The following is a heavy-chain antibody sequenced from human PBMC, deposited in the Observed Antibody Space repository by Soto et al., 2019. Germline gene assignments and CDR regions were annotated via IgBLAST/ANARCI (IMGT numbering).Heavy chain of an antibody. CDR3: ARDWPDCSSTSCYIRYYYYGMDV. CDR2: ISAYNGNT. D-gene: IGHD2-2*02. V-gene: IGHV1-18*01. CDR1: GYTFTSYG. Sequence: ASVKVSCKASGYTFTSYGISWVRQAPGQGLEWMGWISAYNGNTNYAQKLQGRVTMTTDTSTSTAYMELRSLRSDDTAVYYCARDWPDCSSTSCYIRYYYYGMDVWGQGTTVTVSS. J-gene: IGHJ6*02.